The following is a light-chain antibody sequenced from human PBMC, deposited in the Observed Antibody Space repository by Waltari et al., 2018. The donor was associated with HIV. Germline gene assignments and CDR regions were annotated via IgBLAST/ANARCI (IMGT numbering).Light chain of an antibody. CDR3: QQYNSDFYT. Sequence: IQMTQSPSILSASVGDRVTITCRASQTVDSWLAWYQQRPGRAPKLLIHKASTLEYGVPARFTGSGSGTNFTLTINSLHPDDFATYYCQQYNSDFYTFGLGTRLDLK. CDR1: QTVDSW. J-gene: IGKJ2*01. V-gene: IGKV1-5*03. CDR2: KAS.